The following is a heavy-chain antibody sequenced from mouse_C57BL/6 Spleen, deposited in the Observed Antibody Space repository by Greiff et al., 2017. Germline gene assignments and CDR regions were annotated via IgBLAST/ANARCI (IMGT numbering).Heavy chain of an antibody. CDR2: IDPSDSYT. CDR1: GYTFTSYW. J-gene: IGHJ2*01. CDR3: ARGRYYGSSYGDYFDY. D-gene: IGHD1-1*01. V-gene: IGHV1-50*01. Sequence: QQSCKASGYTFTSYWMQWVKQRPGQGLEWIGEIDPSDSYTTYNQTFMGKATLTVDTSSSTAYMQLSSLTSKDAAVYYFARGRYYGSSYGDYFDYGGKGTTLTVSS.